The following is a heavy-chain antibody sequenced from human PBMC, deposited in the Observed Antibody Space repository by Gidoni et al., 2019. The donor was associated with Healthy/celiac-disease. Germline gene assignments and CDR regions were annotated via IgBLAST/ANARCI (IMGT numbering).Heavy chain of an antibody. Sequence: QVQLVESGGGVVQPGRSLRLSCAASGFTFSSYGMHWVRQAPGKGLEWVAVISYDGSNKYYADSVKGRFTISRDNSKNTLYLQMNSLRAEDTAVYYCAKVGGGMIVGTTIDYWGQGTLVTVSS. CDR1: GFTFSSYG. D-gene: IGHD3-22*01. CDR3: AKVGGGMIVGTTIDY. CDR2: ISYDGSNK. V-gene: IGHV3-30*18. J-gene: IGHJ4*02.